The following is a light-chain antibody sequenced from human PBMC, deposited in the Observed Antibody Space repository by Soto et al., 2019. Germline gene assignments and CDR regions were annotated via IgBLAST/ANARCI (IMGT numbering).Light chain of an antibody. CDR1: SGSVSTTYY. CDR2: NTR. V-gene: IGLV8-61*01. CDR3: LLYMGRGISL. J-gene: IGLJ3*02. Sequence: QTVVTQEPSFSVSPGGTVTLTCGLNSGSVSTTYYPSWYQQTPGQAPRTLIYNTRTRSSGVPDRFSGSILGNKAALTITGAQADDESDYYCLLYMGRGISLFGGGTKLTV.